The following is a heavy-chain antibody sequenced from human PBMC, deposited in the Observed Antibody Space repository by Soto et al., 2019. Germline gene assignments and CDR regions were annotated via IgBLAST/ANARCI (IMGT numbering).Heavy chain of an antibody. V-gene: IGHV3-11*01. J-gene: IGHJ6*02. D-gene: IGHD6-6*01. CDR2: ISSSGSTI. CDR3: AREGRIAAPSPHKINYYYGMDV. Sequence: QVQLVESGGGLVKPGGSLRLSCAASGFTFSDYYMSWIRQAPGKGLEWVSYISSSGSTIYYADSVKGRFTISRDNAKKSLYLQMNRLRAEDTAVYYCAREGRIAAPSPHKINYYYGMDVWGQGTTVTVSS. CDR1: GFTFSDYY.